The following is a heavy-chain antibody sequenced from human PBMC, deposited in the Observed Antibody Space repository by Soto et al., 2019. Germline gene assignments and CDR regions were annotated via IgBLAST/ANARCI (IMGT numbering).Heavy chain of an antibody. J-gene: IGHJ5*01. CDR1: GDSITRGDYY. D-gene: IGHD1-20*01. CDR3: ARAIGGNNWNPNWFDS. Sequence: PSETLSLTCTVSGDSITRGDYYWTWIRQYPGKGLEWIGYIHHSGAAHYNPSLKSRLTISVDTSRNQFSLKLTSVTAADTAVYYCARAIGGNNWNPNWFDSWGQGTKVTVSS. V-gene: IGHV4-31*03. CDR2: IHHSGAA.